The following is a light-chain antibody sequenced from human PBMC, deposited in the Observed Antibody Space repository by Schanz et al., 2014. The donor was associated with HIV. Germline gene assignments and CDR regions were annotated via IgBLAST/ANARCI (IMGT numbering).Light chain of an antibody. J-gene: IGLJ3*02. CDR2: ATY. V-gene: IGLV1-44*01. CDR3: ATWDDSLNGWV. Sequence: QSVLTQPPSASGTPGQRVTISCSVSNSNIRSNTINWYQHLPGTAPKLLIYATYNRPSGVPDRFSGSESGTSASLAISGLQSEDEADFFCATWDDSLNGWVFGGGTKLTVL. CDR1: NSNIRSNT.